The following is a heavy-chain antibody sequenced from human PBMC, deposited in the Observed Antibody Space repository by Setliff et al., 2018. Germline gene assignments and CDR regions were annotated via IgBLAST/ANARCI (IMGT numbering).Heavy chain of an antibody. Sequence: TLSLTCTVSGGSITNYYWSWIRQPPGKGLEWIALIYWDDDKRYSPSLKSRLTITKDTSKNQVVLTMTNMDPVDTATYYCAHTQWLAHFDYWGQGTLVTVSS. D-gene: IGHD6-19*01. CDR3: AHTQWLAHFDY. V-gene: IGHV2-5*08. CDR2: IYWDDDK. CDR1: GGSITNYYW. J-gene: IGHJ4*02.